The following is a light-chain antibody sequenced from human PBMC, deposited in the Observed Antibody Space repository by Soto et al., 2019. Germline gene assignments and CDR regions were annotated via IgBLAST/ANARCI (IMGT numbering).Light chain of an antibody. J-gene: IGLJ2*01. CDR1: SSNIGSNT. Sequence: QSVLTQPPSASGTPGQRVTISCSGSSSNIGSNTVNWYQHLPGTAPKLLIYSNNQRPSGVPDRFSGSKSGTSASLAISGLQSEDGADYYCAAWDDRLNGVVFGGGTKLTVL. V-gene: IGLV1-44*01. CDR3: AAWDDRLNGVV. CDR2: SNN.